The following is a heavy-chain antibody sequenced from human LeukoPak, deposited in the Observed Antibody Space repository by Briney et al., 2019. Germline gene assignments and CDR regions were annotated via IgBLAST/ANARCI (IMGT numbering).Heavy chain of an antibody. D-gene: IGHD3-9*01. CDR3: ARDLTDPPYYYYYIDV. V-gene: IGHV3-48*03. CDR1: GFTFSSYE. Sequence: GGSLRLSCAASGFTFSSYEMNWVRQAPGKGLEWVSCISSSGYSIYYADSVKGRFTISRDNAKNSLYLQMNSLRAEDTAVYYCARDLTDPPYYYYYIDVWGKGTTVTISS. CDR2: ISSSGYSI. J-gene: IGHJ6*03.